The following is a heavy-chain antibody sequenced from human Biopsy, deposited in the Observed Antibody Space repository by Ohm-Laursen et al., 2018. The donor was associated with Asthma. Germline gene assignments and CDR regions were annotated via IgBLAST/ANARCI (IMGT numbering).Heavy chain of an antibody. J-gene: IGHJ4*02. Sequence: SLRLSCAASGFMFRSFGMHWVRQAPGKGLEWVAVISYDGNHKFYEDSVKGRFTISRDNSKNTLYVQMNSLRTEDTAVYYCAKRRGYSGHDNDYWGQGTLVIVSS. D-gene: IGHD5-12*01. V-gene: IGHV3-30*18. CDR1: GFMFRSFG. CDR2: ISYDGNHK. CDR3: AKRRGYSGHDNDY.